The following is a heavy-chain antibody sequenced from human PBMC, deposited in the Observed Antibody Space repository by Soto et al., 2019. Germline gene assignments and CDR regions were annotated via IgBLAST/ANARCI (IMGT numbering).Heavy chain of an antibody. CDR3: ARAMYYYGSGSQYYYYGMDV. CDR2: IIPIFGTA. CDR1: GGTFSSYA. V-gene: IGHV1-69*13. Sequence: SVKVSCKASGGTFSSYAISWVRQAPGQGLEWMGGIIPIFGTANYAQKFQGRVTITADESTSTAYMELSSLRSEDTAVYYCARAMYYYGSGSQYYYYGMDVWGQGTTVTVSS. D-gene: IGHD3-10*01. J-gene: IGHJ6*02.